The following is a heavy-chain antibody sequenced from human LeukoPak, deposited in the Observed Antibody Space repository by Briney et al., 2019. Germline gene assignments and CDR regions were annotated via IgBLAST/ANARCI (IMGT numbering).Heavy chain of an antibody. Sequence: PSETLSLTCSVSGGSISSYYWSWIRQPAGKGLEWIGRIHTSGSTNYNPSLKSRVTMSVDTSKNQFSLKLSSVTAADTAVYYCARDRYYYDSSGYRVFDYWGQGTLVTVSS. V-gene: IGHV4-4*07. J-gene: IGHJ4*02. CDR1: GGSISSYY. CDR3: ARDRYYYDSSGYRVFDY. D-gene: IGHD3-22*01. CDR2: IHTSGST.